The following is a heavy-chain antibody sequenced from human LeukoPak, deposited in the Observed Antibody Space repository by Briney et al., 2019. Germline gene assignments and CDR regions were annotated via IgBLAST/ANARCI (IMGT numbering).Heavy chain of an antibody. CDR1: GYTFTGYY. D-gene: IGHD3-10*01. J-gene: IGHJ4*02. CDR3: ARDSTMVRGVIPYFDY. CDR2: INPNSGGT. Sequence: ASVKVSCKASGYTFTGYYMHWVRQAPGQGLEWMGWINPNSGGTNYAQKFQGRVTITRDTSISTAYMELSSLRSEDTAVYYCARDSTMVRGVIPYFDYWGQGTLVTVSS. V-gene: IGHV1-2*02.